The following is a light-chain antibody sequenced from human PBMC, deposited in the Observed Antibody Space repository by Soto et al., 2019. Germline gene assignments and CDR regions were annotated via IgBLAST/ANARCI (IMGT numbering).Light chain of an antibody. CDR2: GNS. CDR1: SSNIGAGYD. V-gene: IGLV1-40*01. Sequence: QSVLRRPPSVSGAPGQRITISCTGSSSNIGAGYDVHWYQQLPGTAPKLLIYGNSNRPSGVPDRFSGSKSGTSASLAITGLQAEDEADYYCQSYDSSLSGVFGGGTKLTVL. CDR3: QSYDSSLSGV. J-gene: IGLJ3*02.